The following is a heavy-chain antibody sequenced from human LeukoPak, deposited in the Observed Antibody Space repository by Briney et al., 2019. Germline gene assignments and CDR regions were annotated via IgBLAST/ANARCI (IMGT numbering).Heavy chain of an antibody. D-gene: IGHD3-10*01. J-gene: IGHJ3*02. CDR1: GYTFTSYY. Sequence: ASVKVSCKASGYTFTSYYMHWVRQAPGQGLEWMGLINPSGGSTSYAQKFQGRVTMTRDTSTSTVYMELSSLRSEDTAVYYCATTYGSGSYPSAAFDIWGQGTMVTVSS. CDR3: ATTYGSGSYPSAAFDI. V-gene: IGHV1-46*01. CDR2: INPSGGST.